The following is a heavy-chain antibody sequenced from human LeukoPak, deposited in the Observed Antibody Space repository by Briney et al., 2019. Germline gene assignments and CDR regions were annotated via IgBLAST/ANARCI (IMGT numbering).Heavy chain of an antibody. CDR1: GFTFNNFG. D-gene: IGHD4-23*01. Sequence: GGSLRLSCAASGFTFNNFGMHWVRQAPGKGLEWVAFMGYEGIHKYYADSVKGRFTISKDNSKATLYLQMNSLRPEDTAVYYCAKDLHGGYSSDYWGQGTLVAVSS. V-gene: IGHV3-30*02. CDR3: AKDLHGGYSSDY. CDR2: MGYEGIHK. J-gene: IGHJ4*02.